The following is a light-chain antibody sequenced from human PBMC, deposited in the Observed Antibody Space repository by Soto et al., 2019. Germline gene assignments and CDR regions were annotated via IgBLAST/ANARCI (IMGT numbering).Light chain of an antibody. CDR1: SSDVGGYKY. Sequence: QSALTQPPSASGSPGQSVTISCTGTSSDVGGYKYVSWYQQHPVKAPKLMIFEVNKRPSGVPDRFSGSKSGNTASLTVSGLQDEDEADYYCSSYAGINNLGVFGTGTKVTVL. J-gene: IGLJ1*01. V-gene: IGLV2-8*01. CDR2: EVN. CDR3: SSYAGINNLGV.